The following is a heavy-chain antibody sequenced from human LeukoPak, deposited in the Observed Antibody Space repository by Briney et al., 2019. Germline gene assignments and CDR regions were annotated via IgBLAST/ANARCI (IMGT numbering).Heavy chain of an antibody. CDR1: GYTLTELS. CDR3: ATSLWFGSPDAVDY. CDR2: FDPEDGET. V-gene: IGHV1-24*01. D-gene: IGHD3-10*01. Sequence: ASGKVSCKVSGYTLTELSMHWVRQAPGKGLEWMGGFDPEDGETIYAQKFQGRVTMTEDTSTDTAYMELSSLRSEDTAVYYCATSLWFGSPDAVDYWGQGTLVTASS. J-gene: IGHJ4*02.